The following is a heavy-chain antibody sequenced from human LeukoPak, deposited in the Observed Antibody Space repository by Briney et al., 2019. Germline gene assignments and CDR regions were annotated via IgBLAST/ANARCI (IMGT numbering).Heavy chain of an antibody. J-gene: IGHJ5*02. V-gene: IGHV4-34*01. Sequence: SETLSLTCTVSGGSISSYYWTWIRQPPGKGLEWLGEINHSGSTNYNPSLKSRVSISVDTSKNQFSLKVRSMTAADMAVYYCARRPGRGLNRRNPRLGERHNWFDPWGQGTLVTVSS. CDR1: GGSISSYY. D-gene: IGHD3-10*01. CDR2: INHSGST. CDR3: ARRPGRGLNRRNPRLGERHNWFDP.